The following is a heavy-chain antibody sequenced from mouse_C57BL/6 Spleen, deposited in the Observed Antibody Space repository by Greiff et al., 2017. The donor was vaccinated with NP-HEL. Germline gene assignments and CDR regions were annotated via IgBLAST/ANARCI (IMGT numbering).Heavy chain of an antibody. J-gene: IGHJ4*01. D-gene: IGHD1-1*01. CDR2: IWSGGST. CDR3: ARSYGSSYAMDY. Sequence: VQLQQSGPGLVQPSQSLSITCTVSGFSLTSYGVHWVRQSPGKGLEWLGVIWSGGSTDYNAAFISRLSISKDNSKSQVFCKMNSLQADDTAIYYCARSYGSSYAMDYWGQGTSVTVSS. CDR1: GFSLTSYG. V-gene: IGHV2-2*01.